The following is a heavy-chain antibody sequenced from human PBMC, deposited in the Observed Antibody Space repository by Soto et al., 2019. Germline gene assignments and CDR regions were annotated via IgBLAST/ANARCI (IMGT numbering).Heavy chain of an antibody. V-gene: IGHV3-33*01. CDR2: IWYDGSNK. D-gene: IGHD3-3*01. CDR1: GFTFSSYG. Sequence: PGGSLRLSCAASGFTFSSYGMHWVRQAPGKGLEWVAVIWYDGSNKYYADSVKGRFTIPRDNSKNTLYLQMNSLRAEDTAVYYCARDGGGVVTYIKAYFDYWGQGTLVTVSS. CDR3: ARDGGGVVTYIKAYFDY. J-gene: IGHJ4*02.